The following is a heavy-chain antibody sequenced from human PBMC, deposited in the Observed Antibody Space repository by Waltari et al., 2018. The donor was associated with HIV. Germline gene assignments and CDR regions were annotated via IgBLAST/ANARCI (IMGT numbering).Heavy chain of an antibody. CDR3: AGGYEYVWGSYRRGWVDP. D-gene: IGHD3-16*02. CDR1: GGSISSYY. V-gene: IGHV4-59*01. Sequence: QVQLQESGPGLVKPSETLSLTCTVSGGSISSYYWSWIRQPPGKGLEWIGYIYYSGSTNYNPSLKSRVTISGDTSKNQFSRKLGSVTAADRAVYYCAGGYEYVWGSYRRGWVDPWGQGTLVTVSS. CDR2: IYYSGST. J-gene: IGHJ5*02.